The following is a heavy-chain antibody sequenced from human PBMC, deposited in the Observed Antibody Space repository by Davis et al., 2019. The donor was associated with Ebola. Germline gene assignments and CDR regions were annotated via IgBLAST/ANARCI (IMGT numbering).Heavy chain of an antibody. CDR2: INYSGRT. V-gene: IGHV4-59*11. CDR3: ARVGGDGSSHLEGLDS. D-gene: IGHD3-16*01. CDR1: GGSISSHY. Sequence: MPSETLSLTCTVFGGSISSHYWSWVRQPPGKGLEWIADINYSGRTSYNPPLASRVTISIATSKNQFSLNLNSVTASDTAVYYCARVGGDGSSHLEGLDSWGRGTLVTVSS. J-gene: IGHJ4*02.